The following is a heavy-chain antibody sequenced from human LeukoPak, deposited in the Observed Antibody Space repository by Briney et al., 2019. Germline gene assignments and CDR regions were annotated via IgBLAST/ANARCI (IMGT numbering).Heavy chain of an antibody. V-gene: IGHV5-51*01. CDR2: IYPGDSDT. D-gene: IGHD5-24*01. J-gene: IGHJ2*01. Sequence: GESLKISCKGSGYSFTSYWIGWVRQMPGKGLEWMGIIYPGDSDTRYSPSFQGQVTISADKSISTAYLQWGSLKASDTAMYYCARLPRWLQFWYFDLSGRGTLVTVSS. CDR3: ARLPRWLQFWYFDL. CDR1: GYSFTSYW.